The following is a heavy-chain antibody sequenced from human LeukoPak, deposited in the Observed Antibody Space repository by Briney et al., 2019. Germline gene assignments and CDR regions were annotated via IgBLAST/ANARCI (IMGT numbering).Heavy chain of an antibody. V-gene: IGHV1-2*02. Sequence: ASVKVSCKASGYTFTGYYMHWVRQAPGQGLDWMGWINPNSGGTNYAQKFQGRVTMTRDTSISTAYLELSRLRADDTAVYYCAPGVTTFGDAFDIWGQGTMVTVSS. CDR3: APGVTTFGDAFDI. CDR1: GYTFTGYY. J-gene: IGHJ3*02. CDR2: INPNSGGT. D-gene: IGHD2/OR15-2a*01.